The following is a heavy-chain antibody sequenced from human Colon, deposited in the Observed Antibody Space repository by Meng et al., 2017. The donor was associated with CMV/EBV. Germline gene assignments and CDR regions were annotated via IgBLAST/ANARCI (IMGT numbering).Heavy chain of an antibody. CDR3: AKGVTSGSTYRAFDI. Sequence: GESLKISCAASGFTFSTFAMGWVRQAPGKGLEWVSSMYYGGGATHYPDSVKGRFTISRDTSENTLYLQMSSLRVDDTALYYCAKGVTSGSTYRAFDILGQGTKVTVSS. J-gene: IGHJ3*02. CDR1: GFTFSTFA. V-gene: IGHV3-23*03. CDR2: MYYGGGAT. D-gene: IGHD3-22*01.